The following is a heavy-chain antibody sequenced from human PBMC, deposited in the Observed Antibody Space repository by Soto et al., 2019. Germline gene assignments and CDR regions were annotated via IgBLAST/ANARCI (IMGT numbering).Heavy chain of an antibody. Sequence: ASVKVSCKASGYTFTSYGISWVRQAPGQGLEWMGWISAYNGNTNYAQKLQGRVTMTTDTSTSTAYMELRSLRSDDTAVYYCARDPVGLPYEPNDIVVVVAATPDPFDTWGQGTMVTVSS. V-gene: IGHV1-18*01. CDR2: ISAYNGNT. D-gene: IGHD2-15*01. CDR3: ARDPVGLPYEPNDIVVVVAATPDPFDT. J-gene: IGHJ3*02. CDR1: GYTFTSYG.